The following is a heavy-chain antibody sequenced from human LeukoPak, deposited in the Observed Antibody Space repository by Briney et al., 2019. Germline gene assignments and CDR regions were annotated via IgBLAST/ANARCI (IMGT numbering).Heavy chain of an antibody. V-gene: IGHV3-23*01. CDR2: ISGSGGTT. CDR3: AKDLGYSNSY. CDR1: GFTFSSYA. Sequence: GGSLLLSCAASGFTFSSYAMSWVRQAPGKGLEWVSAISGSGGTTYYADSVKGRFTISRDNSKNTMYLQMNSLRVEDTAVYYCAKDLGYSNSYWGQGTLVTVSS. J-gene: IGHJ4*02. D-gene: IGHD6-13*01.